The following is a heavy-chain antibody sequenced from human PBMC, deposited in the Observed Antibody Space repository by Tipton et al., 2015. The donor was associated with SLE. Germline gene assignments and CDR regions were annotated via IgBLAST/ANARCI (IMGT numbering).Heavy chain of an antibody. CDR1: GGSISSSSYY. D-gene: IGHD2-8*02. CDR2: IYYSGST. Sequence: TLSLTCTVSGGSISSSSYYWGWIRQPPGKGLEWIGSIYYSGSTYYNPSLKSRVTISVDTSKNQFSLKLSSVTAADTAVYYCAREGLVVPNYFDYWAREPWSPSPQ. CDR3: AREGLVVPNYFDY. V-gene: IGHV4-39*07. J-gene: IGHJ4*02.